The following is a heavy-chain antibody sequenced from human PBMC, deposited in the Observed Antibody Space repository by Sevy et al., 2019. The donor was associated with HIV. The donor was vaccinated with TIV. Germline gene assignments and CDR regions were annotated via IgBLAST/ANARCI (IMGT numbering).Heavy chain of an antibody. D-gene: IGHD6-6*01. CDR3: AKASLDSSSSGGNDAFDI. CDR2: ISWNSGSI. Sequence: GGSLRLSCAASGFTFDDYAMHWVRQAPGKGLEWVSGISWNSGSIGYADSVKCRFTISRDNAKISLYLQMNSLRAEDTALYYCAKASLDSSSSGGNDAFDIWGQGTMVTVSS. J-gene: IGHJ3*02. CDR1: GFTFDDYA. V-gene: IGHV3-9*01.